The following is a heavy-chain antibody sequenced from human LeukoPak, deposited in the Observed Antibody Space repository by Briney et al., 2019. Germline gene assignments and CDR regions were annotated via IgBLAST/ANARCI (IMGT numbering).Heavy chain of an antibody. V-gene: IGHV3-21*01. CDR3: ARVGDIVVVPAATTAPFDY. CDR1: GLTFSSYS. D-gene: IGHD2-2*01. J-gene: IGHJ4*02. Sequence: GGSLRLSCAASGLTFSSYSMNWVRQAPGKGLEWVSFISSSSSYIYYADSVKGRFTISRDNAKNSLYLQMNSLRAEDTAVYYCARVGDIVVVPAATTAPFDYWGQGTLVTVSS. CDR2: ISSSSSYI.